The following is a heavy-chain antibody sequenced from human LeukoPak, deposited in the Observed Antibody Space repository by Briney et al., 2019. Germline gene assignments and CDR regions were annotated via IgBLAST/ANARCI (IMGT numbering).Heavy chain of an antibody. CDR1: GFTFSSYG. Sequence: GGSLRLSCAASGFTFSSYGMHWVRQAPGKGLEWVAVMWYDGSNKYYADSVKGRFTISRDNSKNTLYLQMNSLRAEDTAVYYCAREQYYYDSSGYYLDYWGQGTLVTVSS. J-gene: IGHJ4*02. V-gene: IGHV3-33*01. CDR2: MWYDGSNK. CDR3: AREQYYYDSSGYYLDY. D-gene: IGHD3-22*01.